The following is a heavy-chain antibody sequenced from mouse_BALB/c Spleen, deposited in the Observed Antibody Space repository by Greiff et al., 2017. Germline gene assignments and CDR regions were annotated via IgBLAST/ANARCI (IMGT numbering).Heavy chain of an antibody. CDR1: GYTFTSYW. Sequence: VQLQQSGAELARPGASVKLSCKASGYTFTSYWMQWVKQRPGQGLEWIGAIYPGDGDTRYTQKFKGKATLTADKSSSTAYMQLSSLASEDSAVYYCARPAQYGNYVGRPHFDYWGQGTTLTVSS. D-gene: IGHD2-10*02. V-gene: IGHV1-87*01. J-gene: IGHJ2*01. CDR2: IYPGDGDT. CDR3: ARPAQYGNYVGRPHFDY.